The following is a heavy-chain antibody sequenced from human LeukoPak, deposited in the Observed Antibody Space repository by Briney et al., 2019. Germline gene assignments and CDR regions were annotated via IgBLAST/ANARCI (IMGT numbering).Heavy chain of an antibody. CDR1: GFPFSNYA. CDR2: ISSSSSR. Sequence: GGSLRLSCAASGFPFSNYAMNWVRQAPGKGLEWVSYISSSSSRSYADSVKGRFTISRDNDKNSMHLQMNSLRAEDTAVYYCVREEWPPSFDFRGLGTLVTVSS. D-gene: IGHD3-3*01. J-gene: IGHJ4*02. CDR3: VREEWPPSFDF. V-gene: IGHV3-21*05.